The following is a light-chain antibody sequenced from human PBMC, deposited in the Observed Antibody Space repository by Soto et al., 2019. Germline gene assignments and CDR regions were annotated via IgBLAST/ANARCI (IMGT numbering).Light chain of an antibody. J-gene: IGKJ5*01. V-gene: IGKV1-39*01. CDR3: QQSYSTPPIT. Sequence: IQMTQSPSSLSGSVLDIVTISLRASQSISTSLNWYQQKPGKAPKLLIYAASSLQSGVPSRFSGSGSGTDFTLTISSLQPEDFATYYCQQSYSTPPITFGQGTRLEIK. CDR1: QSISTS. CDR2: AAS.